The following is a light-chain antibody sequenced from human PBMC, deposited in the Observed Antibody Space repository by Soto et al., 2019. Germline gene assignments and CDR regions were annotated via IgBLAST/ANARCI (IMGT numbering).Light chain of an antibody. CDR2: DVR. CDR1: SSDVGYYNY. V-gene: IGLV2-14*01. Sequence: QSALTQPASVSGSPGQSITIPFTGTSSDVGYYNYVSWYQQHPGQAPKLMIYDVRNWPSGVSIRFSGSKSGNTASLTISGLQAASEDAYYCISYTSSSPYVLGSWNRVTVL. J-gene: IGLJ1*01. CDR3: ISYTSSSPYV.